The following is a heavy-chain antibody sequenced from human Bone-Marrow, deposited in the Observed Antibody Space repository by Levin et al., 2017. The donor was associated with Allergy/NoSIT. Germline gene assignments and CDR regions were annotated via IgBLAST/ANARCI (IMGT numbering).Heavy chain of an antibody. CDR2: IYYRGTSP. Sequence: KASETLSLTCSVSGGPISSYYWSWIRQSPGKGLEWIGFIYYRGTSPTYNPSLKSRVTISVSTSQNQFSLKLSSVTAADTAVYYCALSGGATIDYWGQGTLVTVSS. CDR3: ALSGGATIDY. J-gene: IGHJ4*02. V-gene: IGHV4-59*01. CDR1: GGPISSYY. D-gene: IGHD1-26*01.